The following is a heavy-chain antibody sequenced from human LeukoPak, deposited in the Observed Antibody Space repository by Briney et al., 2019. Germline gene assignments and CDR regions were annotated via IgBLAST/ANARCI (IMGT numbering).Heavy chain of an antibody. D-gene: IGHD3-22*01. Sequence: SETCPSPALALGGPSPNTTGGGSGRPPGNELKRIGFVHYSGTTHYNPSLKSRVTISVDTSKNQFSLMLSSVTGTDTAVYDCARGGGYYSYHDAFDMWGQGTMVTVSS. CDR1: GGPSPNTT. CDR2: VHYSGTT. CDR3: ARGGGYYSYHDAFDM. V-gene: IGHV4-59*08. J-gene: IGHJ3*02.